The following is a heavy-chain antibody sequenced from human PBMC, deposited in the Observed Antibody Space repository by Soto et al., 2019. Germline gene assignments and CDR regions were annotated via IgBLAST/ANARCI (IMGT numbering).Heavy chain of an antibody. D-gene: IGHD1-26*01. J-gene: IGHJ4*02. CDR1: GFTFSSYS. CDR2: ISSSSSTI. CDR3: ARDRRSGSYYMAHPAYFDY. V-gene: IGHV3-48*02. Sequence: EVQLVESGGGLVQPGGSLRLSCAASGFTFSSYSMNWVRQAPGKGLEWVSYISSSSSTIYYADSVKGRFTISRDNAKNSLYLQMNSLRDEDTAVYYCARDRRSGSYYMAHPAYFDYWGQGTLVTVSS.